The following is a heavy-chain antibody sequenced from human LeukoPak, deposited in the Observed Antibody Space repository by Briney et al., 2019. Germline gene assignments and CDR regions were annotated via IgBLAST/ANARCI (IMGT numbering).Heavy chain of an antibody. D-gene: IGHD1-26*01. CDR3: AKNTGTYDGLIDS. CDR1: GFTFRSYG. CDR2: ISYDGSNK. Sequence: GGSLRLSCAASGFTFRSYGMHWVRQAPGKGLEWVAVISYDGSNKFCADSVKGRFTISRDNSKNTLYLQMNSLRAEDTAMYYCAKNTGTYDGLIDSWGQGTLVTVSS. J-gene: IGHJ4*02. V-gene: IGHV3-30*18.